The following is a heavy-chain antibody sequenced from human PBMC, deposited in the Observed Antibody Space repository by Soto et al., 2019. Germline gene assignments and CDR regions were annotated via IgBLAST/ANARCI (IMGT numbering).Heavy chain of an antibody. D-gene: IGHD6-6*01. CDR1: GGSISSYY. CDR3: ARDSSGVEYSISNYYMDV. CDR2: IYYSGST. J-gene: IGHJ6*03. V-gene: IGHV4-59*01. Sequence: SETLSLTCTVSGGSISSYYWSWIRQPPGKGLEWIGYIYYSGSTNYNPSLKSRVTISVDTSKNQFSLKLSSVTAADTAVYYCARDSSGVEYSISNYYMDVWGKGTTVTVSS.